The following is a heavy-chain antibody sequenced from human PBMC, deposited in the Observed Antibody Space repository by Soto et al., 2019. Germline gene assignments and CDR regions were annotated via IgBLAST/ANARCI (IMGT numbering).Heavy chain of an antibody. CDR3: ARVGGYGSSSFFDY. CDR1: GGSISDYSSSHY. J-gene: IGHJ4*02. V-gene: IGHV4-4*07. CDR2: VSTSGHP. D-gene: IGHD6-6*01. Sequence: SETLSLTCTVSGGSISDYSSSHYWSWIRQPAGKGLEWVGRVSTSGHPTYSPSLKSRVTMSLDTSKNQFSVNLSSVTAADTAVYYCARVGGYGSSSFFDYWSPGTLVTVSS.